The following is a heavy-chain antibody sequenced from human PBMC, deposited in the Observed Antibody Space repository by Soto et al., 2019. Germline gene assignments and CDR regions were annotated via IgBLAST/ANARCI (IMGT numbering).Heavy chain of an antibody. V-gene: IGHV3-23*01. CDR2: VSGSGGST. CDR3: ARSTRERPASYYYLYYMDV. D-gene: IGHD3-10*01. CDR1: GFTFTNYA. J-gene: IGHJ6*03. Sequence: GGSLRLSCAASGFTFTNYAMSWVRQAPGKGLEWVSSVSGSGGSTYYADSVKDRFTISRDNSQNTLYLQLHSLGAEDTALYYCARSTRERPASYYYLYYMDVWGTGTTVTVSS.